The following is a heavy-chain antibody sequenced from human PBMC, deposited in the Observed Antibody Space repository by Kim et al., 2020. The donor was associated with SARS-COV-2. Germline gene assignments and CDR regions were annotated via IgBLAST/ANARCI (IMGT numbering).Heavy chain of an antibody. V-gene: IGHV4-39*07. CDR2: IYYSGTT. CDR1: GDSMSSGAYY. J-gene: IGHJ4*02. Sequence: SETLSLTCTVSGDSMSSGAYYWGWIRQPPGKGLEWIGSIYYSGTTYYNPSLKSRVTISLDTSENHFSLNLSSVTAADTAIYYCARNPPPTAYDYWGPGALVTVSS. D-gene: IGHD2-21*02. CDR3: ARNPPPTAYDY.